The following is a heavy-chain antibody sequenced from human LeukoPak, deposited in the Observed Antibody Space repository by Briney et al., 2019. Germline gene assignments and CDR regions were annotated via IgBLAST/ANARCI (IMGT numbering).Heavy chain of an antibody. J-gene: IGHJ3*02. D-gene: IGHD2-2*01. CDR3: TTRTWADGFDI. V-gene: IGHV3-15*01. CDR1: GLTFRNAW. Sequence: AGSLRLSCAASGLTFRNAWMNWVRQAPGKGLEWVGRIKSKTDGGTADYAAPVKGRITISRDDSKNTLYLQINSLKADDTALYYCTTRTWADGFDIWGQGTMVTVSS. CDR2: IKSKTDGGTA.